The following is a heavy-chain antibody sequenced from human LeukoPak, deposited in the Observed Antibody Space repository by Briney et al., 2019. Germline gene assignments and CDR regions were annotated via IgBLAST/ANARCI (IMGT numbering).Heavy chain of an antibody. CDR2: ISGSGGST. CDR3: ASSAPAVYSGYDNTYYYYGMDV. V-gene: IGHV3-23*01. CDR1: GFTFSSYA. J-gene: IGHJ6*02. Sequence: PGGSLRLSCAASGFTFSSYAMSWVRQAPGKGLEWVSAISGSGGSTYYADSVKGRFTISRDNSKNTLYLQMNSLRAEDTAVYYCASSAPAVYSGYDNTYYYYGMDVWGQGTTVTVSS. D-gene: IGHD5-12*01.